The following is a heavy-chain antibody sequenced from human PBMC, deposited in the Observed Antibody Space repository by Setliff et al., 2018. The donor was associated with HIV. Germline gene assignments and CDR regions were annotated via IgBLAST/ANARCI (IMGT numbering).Heavy chain of an antibody. CDR2: ISTYKGNT. Sequence: ASVKVSCKASGYTFTSYGISWVRQAPGQGLEWMGWISTYKGNTKYEQKFQGRVTMTTDTSTSTAYMELRSLRSDDTSIYYCARDNYDDYSRVQMDVWGKGTTVTVSS. J-gene: IGHJ6*04. D-gene: IGHD4-17*01. CDR1: GYTFTSYG. V-gene: IGHV1-18*04. CDR3: ARDNYDDYSRVQMDV.